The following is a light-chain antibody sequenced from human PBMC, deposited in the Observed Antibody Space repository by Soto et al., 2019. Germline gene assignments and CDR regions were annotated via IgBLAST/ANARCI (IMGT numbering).Light chain of an antibody. Sequence: EIVLPPSPDTLSFSPVETAPLSCRASQIVSTNQLAWYPPKPGQAPRLLIYGASSRATGVPDRFSGSGSGTEFTLTISRLEPEDFAVYFCHHYASTCGKGTKGDIK. J-gene: IGKJ1*01. CDR2: GAS. CDR1: QIVSTNQ. CDR3: HHYAST. V-gene: IGKV3-20*01.